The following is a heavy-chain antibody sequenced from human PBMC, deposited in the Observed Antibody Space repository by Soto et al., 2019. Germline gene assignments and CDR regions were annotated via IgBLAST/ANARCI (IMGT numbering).Heavy chain of an antibody. D-gene: IGHD3-3*01. J-gene: IGHJ6*02. V-gene: IGHV4-34*01. CDR1: GGSFSGYY. Sequence: SETLSLTCAVYGGSFSGYYWSWIRQPPGKGLEWIGEINHSGGTNYNPSLKSRVTISVDTSKNQFSLKLSPVTAADTAVYYCARGRGGITIFGVVKYYYGMDVWGQGTTVTVSS. CDR2: INHSGGT. CDR3: ARGRGGITIFGVVKYYYGMDV.